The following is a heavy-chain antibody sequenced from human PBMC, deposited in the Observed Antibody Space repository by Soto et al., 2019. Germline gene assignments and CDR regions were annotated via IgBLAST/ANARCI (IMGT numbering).Heavy chain of an antibody. Sequence: ASVKVSCKASGYTFASYAMHWVRQAPGQRLEWMGWINAGNGNTKYPQKFQGRVTITRDTSASTAYMELSSLRSEDTAVYYCARESRYWFDPWGQGTLVTVSS. CDR1: GYTFASYA. V-gene: IGHV1-3*01. CDR3: ARESRYWFDP. J-gene: IGHJ5*02. CDR2: INAGNGNT.